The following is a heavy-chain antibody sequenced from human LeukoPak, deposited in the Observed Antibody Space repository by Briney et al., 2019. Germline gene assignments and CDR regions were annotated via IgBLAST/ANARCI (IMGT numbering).Heavy chain of an antibody. CDR1: GFTFSDYY. V-gene: IGHV3-11*01. CDR3: ARDVFEPYYFDY. J-gene: IGHJ4*02. D-gene: IGHD3-10*01. CDR2: ISSSGSTI. Sequence: GGSLRLSCAASGFTFSDYYMSWIRQAPGKGLEWVSYISSSGSTIYYADSVKGRFTISRDNAKNSLYLQMNSLRAEDTAMHYCARDVFEPYYFDYWGQGSLVTVSS.